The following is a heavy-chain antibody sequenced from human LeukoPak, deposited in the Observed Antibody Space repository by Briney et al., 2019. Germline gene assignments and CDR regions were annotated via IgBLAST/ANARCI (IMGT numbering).Heavy chain of an antibody. CDR3: ARDRYDFWSGYPNAFDI. J-gene: IGHJ3*02. CDR2: IYYSGST. CDR1: GGSISSYY. D-gene: IGHD3-3*01. Sequence: SETLSLTCTVSGGSISSYYWSWIRQPPGKGLEWIGYIYYSGSTNYNPSLKSRVTISVDTSKNQSSLKLSSVTAADTAVYYCARDRYDFWSGYPNAFDIWGQGTMVTVSS. V-gene: IGHV4-59*01.